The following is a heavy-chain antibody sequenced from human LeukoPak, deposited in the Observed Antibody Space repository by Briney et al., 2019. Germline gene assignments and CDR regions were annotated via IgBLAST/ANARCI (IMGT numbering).Heavy chain of an antibody. V-gene: IGHV3-30*02. D-gene: IGHD6-19*01. CDR1: GFTFSNYG. CDR2: IRYDANNK. Sequence: PGGSLRLSCAASGFTFSNYGMHWVRQAPGKGLEGVAFIRYDANNKYYADSVKGRFTISRDNAKNSLYVQINSLRAEDTAVYYCARDLLAVAATGIGFDYWGQGTLVTVSS. CDR3: ARDLLAVAATGIGFDY. J-gene: IGHJ4*02.